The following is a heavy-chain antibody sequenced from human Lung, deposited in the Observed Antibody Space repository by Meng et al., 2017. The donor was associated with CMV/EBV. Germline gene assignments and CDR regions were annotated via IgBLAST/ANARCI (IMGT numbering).Heavy chain of an antibody. V-gene: IGHV3-74*03. J-gene: IGHJ4*02. D-gene: IGHD1-26*01. CDR1: GFNLRRFW. CDR2: IDSGGRDI. CDR3: VRGVAESLGWEMGH. Sequence: EVQLGESXXGLVQXGGSLRLSCSAPGFNLRRFWLHWVRQAPGKGLEWGSRIDSGGRDITYAGSVRGRFTISRDDAKNTLYLQMNSLRVEDTAVYYCVRGVAESLGWEMGHWGQGTLVTVAS.